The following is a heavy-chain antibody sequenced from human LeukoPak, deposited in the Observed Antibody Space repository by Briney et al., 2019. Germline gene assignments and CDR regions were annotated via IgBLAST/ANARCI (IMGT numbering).Heavy chain of an antibody. CDR3: ARGRLYSSGWYGTDYYGMDV. CDR1: GGSFSGYY. D-gene: IGHD6-19*01. Sequence: PSETLSLTCAVYGGSFSGYYWSWIRQPPGKGLEWIGEINHSGSTNYNPSLKSRVTISVDTSKNQFSLKLSSVTAADTAVYYCARGRLYSSGWYGTDYYGMDVWGQGTTVTVSS. CDR2: INHSGST. V-gene: IGHV4-34*01. J-gene: IGHJ6*02.